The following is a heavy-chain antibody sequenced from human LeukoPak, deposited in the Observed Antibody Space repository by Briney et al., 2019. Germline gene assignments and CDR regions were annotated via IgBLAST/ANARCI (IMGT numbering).Heavy chain of an antibody. CDR3: ARGGGGNSDFLTTYTGASLSFDY. J-gene: IGHJ4*02. V-gene: IGHV3-23*01. D-gene: IGHD3-9*01. CDR1: GFTLSSYA. CDR2: LGISGGYT. Sequence: PGESLRLSCAASGFTLSSYAMSWVRQAPGKGLQWVSSLGISGGYTWYAGSVKGRFTISRDSSKNTLYLQVNSLGAEDTAVYYCARGGGGNSDFLTTYTGASLSFDYWGQGALVTVSS.